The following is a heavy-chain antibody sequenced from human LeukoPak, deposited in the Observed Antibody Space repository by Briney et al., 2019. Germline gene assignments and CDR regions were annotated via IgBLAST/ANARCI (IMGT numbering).Heavy chain of an antibody. D-gene: IGHD3-3*01. V-gene: IGHV4-59*08. CDR3: ARHTSFYDFWSGYYREVFDP. CDR2: IYYSGST. CDR1: GGSISSYY. J-gene: IGHJ5*02. Sequence: SETLSLTCTVSGGSISSYYWSWIRQPPGKGLEWIGYIYYSGSTNYNPSLKSRVTISVDTSKNQFSLKLSSVTAADTAVYYCARHTSFYDFWSGYYREVFDPWGQGTLVTVSS.